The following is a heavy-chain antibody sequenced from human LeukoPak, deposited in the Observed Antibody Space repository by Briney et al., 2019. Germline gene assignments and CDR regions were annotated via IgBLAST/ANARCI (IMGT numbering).Heavy chain of an antibody. Sequence: SETLSLTCAVYGGSFSGYYWSWIRQPPGKGLEWIGEINHSGSTNYNPSLKGRVTISVDTSKNQFSLKLSSVTAADTAVYYCARDRDMITFGGVIVRALDIWGQGTMVTVSS. V-gene: IGHV4-34*01. J-gene: IGHJ3*02. CDR3: ARDRDMITFGGVIVRALDI. CDR1: GGSFSGYY. CDR2: INHSGST. D-gene: IGHD3-16*02.